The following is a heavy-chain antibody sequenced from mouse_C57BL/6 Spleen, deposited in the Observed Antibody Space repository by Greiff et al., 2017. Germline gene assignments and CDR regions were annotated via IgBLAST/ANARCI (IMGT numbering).Heavy chain of an antibody. CDR2: IYPGSGST. V-gene: IGHV1-55*01. D-gene: IGHD2-4*01. J-gene: IGHJ4*01. CDR3: ARSGDYDDAMDY. Sequence: QVQLKQPGAELVKPGASVKMSCKASGYTFTSYWITWVKQRPGQGLEWIGDIYPGSGSTNYNEKFKSKATLTVDTSSSTAYMQLSSLTSEDSAVYYCARSGDYDDAMDYWGQGTSVTVSS. CDR1: GYTFTSYW.